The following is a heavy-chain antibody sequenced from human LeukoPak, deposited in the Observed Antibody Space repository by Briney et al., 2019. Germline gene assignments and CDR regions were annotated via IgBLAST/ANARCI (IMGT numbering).Heavy chain of an antibody. CDR1: GYTFTGYY. D-gene: IGHD2/OR15-2a*01. V-gene: IGHV1-2*02. J-gene: IGHJ5*02. CDR3: ARVDTLLDP. Sequence: ASVKVSCKASGYTFTGYYIHWVRQAPGQGLEWMGWINPNSGGTNYAQNFQGRLTMTRDTSISTAYMDLSRLTSDDTAVYYCARVDTLLDPWGQGTLVTVSS. CDR2: INPNSGGT.